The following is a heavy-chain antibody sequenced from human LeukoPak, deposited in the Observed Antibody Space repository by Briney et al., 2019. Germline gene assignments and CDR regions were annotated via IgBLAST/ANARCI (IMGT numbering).Heavy chain of an antibody. CDR3: ARMIPQYFGSGSYDAFDI. J-gene: IGHJ3*02. D-gene: IGHD3-10*01. Sequence: ASVKVSCKASGYTFPGYYMHWVRQAPGQGLEGLGWINPNSGVTNYAQKFQGRVTMTRDTSITTAYMELSRLRSDDTAVYYCARMIPQYFGSGSYDAFDIWGQGTMVTVSS. V-gene: IGHV1-2*02. CDR2: INPNSGVT. CDR1: GYTFPGYY.